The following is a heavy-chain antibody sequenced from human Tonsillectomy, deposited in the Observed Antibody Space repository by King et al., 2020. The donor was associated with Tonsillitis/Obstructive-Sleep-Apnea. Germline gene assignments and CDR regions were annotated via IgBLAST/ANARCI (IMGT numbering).Heavy chain of an antibody. J-gene: IGHJ4*02. D-gene: IGHD2-2*01. V-gene: IGHV4-59*11. Sequence: QLPESGPGLVKPSENLSLPCTVSGGSISSRFWSWVRQPPGKGLEWIGYIYNSGSTNYNPSLKSRVTISIDTSKNQVSLKLTSVTAVDTAVYYCARMIYCSGTSCYYYFDYWGQGTLVTVSS. CDR2: IYNSGST. CDR1: GGSISSRF. CDR3: ARMIYCSGTSCYYYFDY.